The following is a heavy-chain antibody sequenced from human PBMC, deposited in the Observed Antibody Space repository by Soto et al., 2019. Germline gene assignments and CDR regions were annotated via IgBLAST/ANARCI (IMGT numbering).Heavy chain of an antibody. CDR1: GFTFSSYA. D-gene: IGHD3-3*01. Sequence: GGSLRLSCAASGFTFSSYAMSWVRQAPGKGLEWVSAISGSGGSTYYADPVKGRFTISRDNSKDTLYLQMNSLRAEDTAVYYYAKNTYYDFWSGYQYYFDYWGQGTLVTVSS. J-gene: IGHJ4*02. V-gene: IGHV3-23*01. CDR3: AKNTYYDFWSGYQYYFDY. CDR2: ISGSGGST.